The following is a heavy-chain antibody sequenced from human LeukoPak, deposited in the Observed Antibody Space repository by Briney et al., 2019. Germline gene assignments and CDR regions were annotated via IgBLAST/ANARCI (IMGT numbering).Heavy chain of an antibody. CDR2: ISSSGSTI. J-gene: IGHJ4*02. Sequence: NPGGSLRLSCAASGFTFSDYYMSWIRQAPGKGLEWVSYISSSGSTIYYADSVKGRFTISRDNAKNSLYLQMNSLRAEDTAVYYCATEYSSGWYGDYWGQGTLVTVSS. V-gene: IGHV3-11*01. CDR1: GFTFSDYY. D-gene: IGHD6-19*01. CDR3: ATEYSSGWYGDY.